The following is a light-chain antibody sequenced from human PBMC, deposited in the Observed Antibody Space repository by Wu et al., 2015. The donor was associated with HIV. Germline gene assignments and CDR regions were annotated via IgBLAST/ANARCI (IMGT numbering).Light chain of an antibody. Sequence: DIQMTQSPSSLSASVGDRVTITCHTSQDISKYLNWYQYKPGKAPQLLTYDASNLETGVPSRFSGSGSGTVFTFTISNLKSEDVATYYCQQYDLLPITFGPGTTVHIK. CDR3: QQYDLLPIT. CDR1: QDISKY. CDR2: DAS. J-gene: IGKJ3*01. V-gene: IGKV1-33*01.